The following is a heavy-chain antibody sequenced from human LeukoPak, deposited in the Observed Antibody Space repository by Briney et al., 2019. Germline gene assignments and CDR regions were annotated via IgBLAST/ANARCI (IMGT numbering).Heavy chain of an antibody. CDR1: RGSFSGYY. D-gene: IGHD3-9*01. CDR2: IYYSGST. CDR3: ARQYHDILTGYKYYFDY. V-gene: IGHV4-34*01. J-gene: IGHJ4*02. Sequence: SENLSLTCAVYRGSFSGYYWSWIRQPPGKGLEWIGSIYYSGSTYYNPSLRSRVTISVDTSKNQFSLKLRSVTAADTAVYYCARQYHDILTGYKYYFDYWGQGTLVTVSS.